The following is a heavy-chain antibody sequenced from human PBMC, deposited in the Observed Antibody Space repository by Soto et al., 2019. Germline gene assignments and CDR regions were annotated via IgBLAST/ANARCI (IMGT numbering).Heavy chain of an antibody. D-gene: IGHD6-13*01. CDR2: ISGSGGST. V-gene: IGHV3-23*01. J-gene: IGHJ4*02. CDR3: ANYAYSSSWYPQSD. CDR1: GFTFSSYA. Sequence: HPGGSLRLACAASGFTFSSYAMSWVRQAPGKGLEWVSAISGSGGSTYYADSVKGRFTISRDNSKNTLYLQMNSLRAEDTAVYYCANYAYSSSWYPQSDRGQGTLVTGSS.